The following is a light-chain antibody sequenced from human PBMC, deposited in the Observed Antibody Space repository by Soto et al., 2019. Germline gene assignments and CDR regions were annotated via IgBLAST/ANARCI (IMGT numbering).Light chain of an antibody. CDR1: SGHSSYA. CDR2: LNSDGSH. V-gene: IGLV4-69*01. J-gene: IGLJ3*02. Sequence: QLVLTQSPSASASLGASVKLTCTLSSGHSSYAIAWHQQQPEKGPRYLMKLNSDGSHNKGDGIPDRFSGSSSGAERYLTISSLQSEDEADYYCQTWGTGFRGVFGGGTKLTVL. CDR3: QTWGTGFRGV.